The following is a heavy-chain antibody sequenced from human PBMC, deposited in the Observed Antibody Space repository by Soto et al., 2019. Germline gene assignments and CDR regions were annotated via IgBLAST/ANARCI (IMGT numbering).Heavy chain of an antibody. CDR1: GVTFKDYG. CDR2: ISYDGKQT. J-gene: IGHJ2*01. Sequence: GGSLRLSCGAPGVTFKDYGMHWVRQAPGKGLEWVAVISYDGKQTYYADSVKGRFTISKDKSKRTLFLQMNSLRVDDTAVYYCARDGWGSNWYFDLWGRGTLVTVSA. V-gene: IGHV3-30*03. D-gene: IGHD3-16*01. CDR3: ARDGWGSNWYFDL.